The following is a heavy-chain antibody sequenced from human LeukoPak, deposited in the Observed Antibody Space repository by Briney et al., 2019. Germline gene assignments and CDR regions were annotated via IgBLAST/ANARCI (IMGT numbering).Heavy chain of an antibody. Sequence: QAGGSLRLSCAASGFTFSSYTMHWVRQAPGKGLEWVSLISSDGGDTYYADSVKGRFTISRDNSKYSLYLQMNSLRTEDTAFYYCVKDKEYGDYDGSYYMDVWGKGTTVTVSS. CDR2: ISSDGGDT. V-gene: IGHV3-43*01. CDR1: GFTFSSYT. CDR3: VKDKEYGDYDGSYYMDV. J-gene: IGHJ6*03. D-gene: IGHD4-17*01.